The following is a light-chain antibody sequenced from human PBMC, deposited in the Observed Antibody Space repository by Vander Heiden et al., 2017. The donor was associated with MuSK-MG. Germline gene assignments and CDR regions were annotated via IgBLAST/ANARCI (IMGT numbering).Light chain of an antibody. CDR3: QVWDSSSDPGV. CDR2: YDS. J-gene: IGLJ2*01. Sequence: SYVLTQPPPVSVAPGKTARITCGGNNIGSKSVHWYQQKPGQAPVLVIYYDSDRPSGIPERFSGSNSGNTATLTISRVEAGDEADYYCQVWDSSSDPGVFGGGTKLTVL. CDR1: NIGSKS. V-gene: IGLV3-21*04.